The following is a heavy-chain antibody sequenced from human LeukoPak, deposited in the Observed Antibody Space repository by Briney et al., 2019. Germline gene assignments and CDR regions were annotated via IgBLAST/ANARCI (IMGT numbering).Heavy chain of an antibody. CDR1: GGTFSSYA. CDR2: IIPIFGTA. J-gene: IGHJ4*02. CDR3: AAGGVYDLFDY. V-gene: IGHV1-69*06. Sequence: SVKVSCKASGGTFSSYAISWVRQAPGQGLDWMGGIIPIFGTANYAQKFQGRVTMTEDTSTDTAYMELSSLRSEDTAVYYCAAGGVYDLFDYWGQGTLVTVSS. D-gene: IGHD5/OR15-5a*01.